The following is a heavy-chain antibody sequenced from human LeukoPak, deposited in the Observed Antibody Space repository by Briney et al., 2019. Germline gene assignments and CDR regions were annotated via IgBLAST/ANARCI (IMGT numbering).Heavy chain of an antibody. CDR1: GGSISSYY. J-gene: IGHJ4*02. V-gene: IGHV4-59*12. D-gene: IGHD3-10*01. CDR2: IYYSGST. Sequence: SETLSLTCTVSGGSISSYYWSWIRQPPGKGLEWIGYIYYSGSTNYNPSLKSRVTISVDTSKNQFSLKLSSVTAADTAVYYCARDGTMVRGVMIYFDYWGQGTLVTVSS. CDR3: ARDGTMVRGVMIYFDY.